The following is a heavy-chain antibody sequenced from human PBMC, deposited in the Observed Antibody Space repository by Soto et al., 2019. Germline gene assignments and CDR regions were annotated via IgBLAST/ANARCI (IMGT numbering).Heavy chain of an antibody. D-gene: IGHD6-13*01. CDR3: ARAGRSSSQFSYYGMDV. V-gene: IGHV4-59*02. Sequence: SETLSLTSTVSGGSVNSDYWSWIRQPPGKGLEWVGYISYRGRTNYNPSLKIGVTISVDTSKSQVSRKLSSVPAADTAVSYCARAGRSSSQFSYYGMDVWGQGTTVTVST. CDR1: GGSVNSDY. CDR2: ISYRGRT. J-gene: IGHJ6*01.